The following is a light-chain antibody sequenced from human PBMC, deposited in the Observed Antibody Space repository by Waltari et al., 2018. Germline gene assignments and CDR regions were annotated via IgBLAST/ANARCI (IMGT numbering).Light chain of an antibody. V-gene: IGKV3-11*01. CDR3: QHRSNWPLT. Sequence: EIVLTQSPATLSLSPGERATLSCRAKQSVSSNLAWYQQKPGQAPRLLIYAASNRATGIPAGFSGSGSGTDFTLTISSLEPEDFALYYCQHRSNWPLTFGGGTKVEIK. J-gene: IGKJ4*01. CDR1: QSVSSN. CDR2: AAS.